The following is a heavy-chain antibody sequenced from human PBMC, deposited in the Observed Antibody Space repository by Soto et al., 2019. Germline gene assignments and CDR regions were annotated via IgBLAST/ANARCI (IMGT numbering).Heavy chain of an antibody. CDR1: GFTFSSYA. CDR2: VSGSGGST. CDR3: AKFYYWVGPFDP. D-gene: IGHD3-22*01. Sequence: GGSLRLSCAASGFTFSSYAMSWVRQAPGKGLEWISAVSGSGGSTYYADSVKGRFAISRDNSKNTLFLQMSSLRAEDTAVYYCAKFYYWVGPFDPWGQGSLVTVSS. V-gene: IGHV3-23*01. J-gene: IGHJ5*02.